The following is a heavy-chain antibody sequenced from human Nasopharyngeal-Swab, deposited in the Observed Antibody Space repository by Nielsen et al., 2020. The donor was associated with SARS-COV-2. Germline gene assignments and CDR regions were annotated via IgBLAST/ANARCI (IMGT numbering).Heavy chain of an antibody. CDR3: AREFGWLVHYYYGMDV. CDR2: ISSSSSYI. J-gene: IGHJ6*02. D-gene: IGHD6-19*01. V-gene: IGHV3-21*01. CDR1: GFTFSSYS. Sequence: GGSLRLSCAASGFTFSSYSMNWVRQAPGKGLEWVPSISSSSSYIYYADSVKGRFTISRDNAKNSLYLQMNSLRAEDTAVYYCAREFGWLVHYYYGMDVGGQGTTVTVSS.